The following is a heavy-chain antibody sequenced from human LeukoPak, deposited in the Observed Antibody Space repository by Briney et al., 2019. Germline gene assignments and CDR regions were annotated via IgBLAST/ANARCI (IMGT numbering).Heavy chain of an antibody. CDR3: ARGSPRVLWFGELLAYYFDY. CDR1: GGSFSGYY. CDR2: INHSGST. V-gene: IGHV4-34*01. Sequence: PSETLSLTCAVYGGSFSGYYWSWIRQPPGKGLEWIGEINHSGSTNYNPSPKSRVTISVDTSKNQFSLKLSSVTAADTAVYYCARGSPRVLWFGELLAYYFDYWGQGTLVTVSS. J-gene: IGHJ4*02. D-gene: IGHD3-10*01.